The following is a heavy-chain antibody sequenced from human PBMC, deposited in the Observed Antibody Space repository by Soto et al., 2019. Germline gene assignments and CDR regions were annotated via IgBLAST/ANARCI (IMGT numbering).Heavy chain of an antibody. CDR3: AKDIDSFNWNAIYD. CDR1: GFTFDDYA. V-gene: IGHV3-9*01. Sequence: GGSLRLSCAASGFTFDDYAMHWVRQVPGKGLDWVSGISWNSGNIDYADSVKGRFTISRDNAKNSLYLQMNSLRPEDTALYYCAKDIDSFNWNAIYDWGQGTLVTVSS. CDR2: ISWNSGNI. J-gene: IGHJ4*02. D-gene: IGHD1-1*01.